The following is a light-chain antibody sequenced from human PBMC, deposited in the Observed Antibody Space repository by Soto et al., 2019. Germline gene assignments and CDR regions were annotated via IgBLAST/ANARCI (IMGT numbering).Light chain of an antibody. Sequence: QSALTQPASVSGSPGQSIAISCTGTSSDVGAYNYVSWYQQHPGKVPKLGIYDVTNRPSGVSARFSGSKSGNTASLTISGLQAEDEADYYCSSYPSNTPPSVFGTGTKVTVL. CDR1: SSDVGAYNY. V-gene: IGLV2-14*01. J-gene: IGLJ1*01. CDR3: SSYPSNTPPSV. CDR2: DVT.